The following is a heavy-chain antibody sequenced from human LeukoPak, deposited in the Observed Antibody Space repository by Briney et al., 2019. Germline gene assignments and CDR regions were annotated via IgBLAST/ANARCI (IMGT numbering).Heavy chain of an antibody. V-gene: IGHV3-7*01. CDR3: AREGDSGYDFSPIFDY. D-gene: IGHD5-12*01. CDR2: IKQDGSEK. J-gene: IGHJ4*02. Sequence: GGSLRLSCAASGFTFSSYWMSWVRQAPGKGREWVANIKQDGSEKYYVDSVKGRFTISRDNAKNSLYLQMNSLRAEDTAVYYCAREGDSGYDFSPIFDYWGQGTLVTVSS. CDR1: GFTFSSYW.